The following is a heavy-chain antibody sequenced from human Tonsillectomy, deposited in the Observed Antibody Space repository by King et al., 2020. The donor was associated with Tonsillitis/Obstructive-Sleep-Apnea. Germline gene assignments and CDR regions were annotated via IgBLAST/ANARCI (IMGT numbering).Heavy chain of an antibody. CDR1: GFTVSSNY. Sequence: VQLVESGGGLIQPGGSLRLSCAASGFTVSSNYMSWVRQAPGKGLEWVSVIYSGGSTYYADSVKGRFTISRDNSKNTLYLQMNSLIAEDTAVYYCARDQDYGSGSYFHYYYYMDVWGKGTTVTVSS. CDR2: IYSGGST. V-gene: IGHV3-53*01. J-gene: IGHJ6*03. CDR3: ARDQDYGSGSYFHYYYYMDV. D-gene: IGHD3-10*01.